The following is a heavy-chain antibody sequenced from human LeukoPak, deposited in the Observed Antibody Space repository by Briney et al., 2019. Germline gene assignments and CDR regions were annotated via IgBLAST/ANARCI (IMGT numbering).Heavy chain of an antibody. CDR3: ARDLHPWTGDY. J-gene: IGHJ4*02. D-gene: IGHD1-14*01. V-gene: IGHV3-30*02. CDR1: GFTFSAYG. CDR2: IQNDGSKN. Sequence: QPGGSLRLSCAASGFTFSAYGMHWVRQAPGKGLEWVAFIQNDGSKNYYADSVKGLFTISRDNSKNTLYLHMNSLRLEDTAVYYCARDLHPWTGDYWGQGTLVTVSS.